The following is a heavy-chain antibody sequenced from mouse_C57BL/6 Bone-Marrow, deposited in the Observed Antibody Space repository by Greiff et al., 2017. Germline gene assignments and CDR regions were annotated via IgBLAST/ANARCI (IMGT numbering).Heavy chain of an antibody. CDR1: GFTFSDYG. V-gene: IGHV5-17*01. J-gene: IGHJ3*01. Sequence: EVQLVESGGGLVKPGGSLKLSCAASGFTFSDYGMHWVRQAPEQGLEWVAYISSGSSTIYYADTVKGRFTISRDNAKNTLFLQLTSLRSEDTAMYYCARPDGPTGFAYWGQGTLVTVSA. CDR2: ISSGSSTI. CDR3: ARPDGPTGFAY. D-gene: IGHD2-3*01.